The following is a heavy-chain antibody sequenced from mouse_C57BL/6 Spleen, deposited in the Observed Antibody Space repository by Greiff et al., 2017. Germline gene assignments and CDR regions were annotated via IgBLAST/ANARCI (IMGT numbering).Heavy chain of an antibody. CDR2: INPNNGGT. Sequence: VQLQQSGPELVKPGASVKIPCKASGYSFTDYNMDWVKQSHGKSLEWIGDINPNNGGTTYNQKFKGKATLTVDKSSSTAYMELRSRTSEDTAVYYCARIFGYQGYYAMDDWGQGTSVTVSS. CDR1: GYSFTDYN. CDR3: ARIFGYQGYYAMDD. D-gene: IGHD5-1-1*01. J-gene: IGHJ4*01. V-gene: IGHV1-18*01.